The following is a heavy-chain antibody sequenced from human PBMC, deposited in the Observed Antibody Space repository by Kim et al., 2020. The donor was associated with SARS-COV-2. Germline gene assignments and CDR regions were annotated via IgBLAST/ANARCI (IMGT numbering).Heavy chain of an antibody. V-gene: IGHV3-30*03. Sequence: GGSLRLSCAASRFTFSSYGMHWVRQAPGKGLEWVAVISYDGSNKYYADSVKGRFTISRDNSKNTLYLQMNSLRAEDTAVYYCATLPTSFTPKDYWGQGTLVTVPS. CDR2: ISYDGSNK. CDR1: RFTFSSYG. D-gene: IGHD3-16*01. CDR3: ATLPTSFTPKDY. J-gene: IGHJ4*02.